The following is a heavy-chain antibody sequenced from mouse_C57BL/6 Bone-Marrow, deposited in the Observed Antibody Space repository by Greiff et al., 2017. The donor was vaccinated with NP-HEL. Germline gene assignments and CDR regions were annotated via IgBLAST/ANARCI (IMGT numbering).Heavy chain of an antibody. J-gene: IGHJ4*01. Sequence: EVQLQESGAELVRPGASVKLSCTASGFNIKDDYMHWVKQRPEQGLEWIGRIDPENGDTEYASKFQGKATITADTSSNTAYLQLSSLTSEDTAVYYCTTNPEGAMDYWGQGTSVTVSS. V-gene: IGHV14-4*01. CDR3: TTNPEGAMDY. CDR1: GFNIKDDY. CDR2: IDPENGDT.